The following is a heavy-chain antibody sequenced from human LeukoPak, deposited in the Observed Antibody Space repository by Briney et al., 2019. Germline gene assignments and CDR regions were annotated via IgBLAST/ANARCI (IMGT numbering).Heavy chain of an antibody. CDR3: ARVYSSSWATFDY. J-gene: IGHJ4*02. D-gene: IGHD6-13*01. CDR2: ISSSDSTI. V-gene: IGHV3-11*01. Sequence: GGSLRLSCAASGFTFSDYYMSWIRQAPGKGLEWVSYISSSDSTIYYADSVKGRFTISRDNAKNSLYLQMNSLRAEDTAVYYCARVYSSSWATFDYWGQGTLVTVSS. CDR1: GFTFSDYY.